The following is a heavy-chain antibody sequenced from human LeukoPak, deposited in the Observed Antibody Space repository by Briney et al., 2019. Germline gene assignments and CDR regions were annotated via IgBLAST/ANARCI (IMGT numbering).Heavy chain of an antibody. Sequence: ASVKVSCKASGYTFTGYYMHWVRQAPGQGLEWMGWINPNSGGTNYAQKFQGRVTMTRDTSISTAYMELNRLRSDDTAVYYCARDVYYGSGSYPNYWGQGALVTVSS. V-gene: IGHV1-2*02. J-gene: IGHJ4*02. CDR3: ARDVYYGSGSYPNY. D-gene: IGHD3-10*01. CDR2: INPNSGGT. CDR1: GYTFTGYY.